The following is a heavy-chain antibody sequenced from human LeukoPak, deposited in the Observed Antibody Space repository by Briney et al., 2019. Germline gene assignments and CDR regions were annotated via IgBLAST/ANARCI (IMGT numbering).Heavy chain of an antibody. CDR3: ARSSGSYQRAFDI. V-gene: IGHV3-23*01. CDR1: GVTFSNYA. Sequence: GGSLRLSCAASGVTFSNYAMSWVRQAPGKGLEWVSAISGNGGSTYYADSVKGRFTISRENAKNSLYLQMNSLRAGDTAVYYCARSSGSYQRAFDIWGQGTMVTVSS. CDR2: ISGNGGST. J-gene: IGHJ3*02. D-gene: IGHD1-26*01.